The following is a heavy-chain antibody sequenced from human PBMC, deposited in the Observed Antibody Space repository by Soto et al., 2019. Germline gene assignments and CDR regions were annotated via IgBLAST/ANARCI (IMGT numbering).Heavy chain of an antibody. CDR1: GFSLSTNT. J-gene: IGHJ4*02. CDR3: ARVATAMTYDF. Sequence: QPGGSLRLSCAASGFSLSTNTMHWVRQVPGKGLEWVASLSNDGRRKYYADFVKGRFTISRDTANNILYLEMNSLRAEDTSLYYCARVATAMTYDFWGQGTQVTVSS. V-gene: IGHV3-30*04. D-gene: IGHD2-21*02. CDR2: LSNDGRRK.